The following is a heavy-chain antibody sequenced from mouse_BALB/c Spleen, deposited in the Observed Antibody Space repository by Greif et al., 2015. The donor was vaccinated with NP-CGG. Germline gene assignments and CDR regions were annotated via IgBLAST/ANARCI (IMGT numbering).Heavy chain of an antibody. Sequence: EVKLMESGPGLVKPSQSLSLTCTVTGYSITSDYAWNWIRQIPGNKLEWMGYISYSGSTSYNPSLKSRISITRDTSKNQFFLQLNSVTTEDTATYYCARRPPMITTGYAMDYWGQGTSVTVSS. J-gene: IGHJ4*01. CDR3: ARRPPMITTGYAMDY. D-gene: IGHD2-4*01. CDR1: GYSITSDYA. V-gene: IGHV3-2*02. CDR2: ISYSGST.